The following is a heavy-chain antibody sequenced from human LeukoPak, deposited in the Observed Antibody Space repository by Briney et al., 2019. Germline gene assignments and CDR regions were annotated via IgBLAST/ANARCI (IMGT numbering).Heavy chain of an antibody. D-gene: IGHD5-24*01. CDR1: GGSISGYY. J-gene: IGHJ4*02. V-gene: IGHV4-59*01. CDR2: IYYSGST. Sequence: SETLSLTCTVSGGSISGYYWSWIRQPPGKGLEWIGYIYYSGSTNYNPSLKSRVTISVDTPKNQFSLKLSSVTAADTAEYYCARADGYNYEFDYWGQGTLVTVSS. CDR3: ARADGYNYEFDY.